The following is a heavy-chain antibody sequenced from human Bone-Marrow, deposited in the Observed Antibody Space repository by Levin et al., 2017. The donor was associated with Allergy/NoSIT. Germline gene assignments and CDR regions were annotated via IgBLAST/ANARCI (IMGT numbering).Heavy chain of an antibody. CDR2: INVNNGHT. V-gene: IGHV1-18*01. CDR1: GCTFSDYG. J-gene: IGHJ6*03. CDR3: ARGSYDFWSGSIYYYYYYMDV. Sequence: ASVKVSCKASGCTFSDYGISWVRQAPGQGLEWMGWINVNNGHTNYVQKFQGRVTMTTDTSTRTAYMELRSLRSDDTAIYYCARGSYDFWSGSIYYYYYYMDVWGKGTTVTVSS. D-gene: IGHD3-3*01.